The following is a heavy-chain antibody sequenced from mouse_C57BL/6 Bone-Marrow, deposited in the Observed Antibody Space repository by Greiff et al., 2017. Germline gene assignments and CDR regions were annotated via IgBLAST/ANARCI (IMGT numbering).Heavy chain of an antibody. J-gene: IGHJ1*03. CDR1: GYSFTSYY. CDR3: ARKGGYDYDGDWYFDV. D-gene: IGHD2-4*01. CDR2: IYPGSGNT. Sequence: QVQLKQSGPELVKPGASVKISCKASGYSFTSYYIHWVKQRPGQGLEWIGWIYPGSGNTKYNEKFKGKATLTADTSSSTAYMQLSSLTSEDSAVYYCARKGGYDYDGDWYFDVWGTGTTVTVSS. V-gene: IGHV1-66*01.